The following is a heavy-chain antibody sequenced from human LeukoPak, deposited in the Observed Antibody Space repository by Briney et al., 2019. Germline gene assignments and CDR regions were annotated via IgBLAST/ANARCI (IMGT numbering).Heavy chain of an antibody. Sequence: PGGSLRLSCAASGFTFSNYAMSWVRQAPGKGLEWVSTITGSGGDTYYADSVKGRFTISRDNSRNTVYLQANSLRAEDAAMYYCAKGRLGIMYYFGYWGQGTLVTVSS. J-gene: IGHJ4*02. CDR3: AKGRLGIMYYFGY. D-gene: IGHD7-27*01. CDR1: GFTFSNYA. CDR2: ITGSGGDT. V-gene: IGHV3-23*01.